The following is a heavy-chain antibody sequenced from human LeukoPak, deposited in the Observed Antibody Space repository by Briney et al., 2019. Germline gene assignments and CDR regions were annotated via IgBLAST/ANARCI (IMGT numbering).Heavy chain of an antibody. D-gene: IGHD3-3*01. V-gene: IGHV3-53*01. CDR2: IYSGGST. Sequence: GGSLRLSCAASGFTVSSNYMSWVRQAPGKGLEWVSVIYSGGSTYYADSVKGRFTISRDNSKNTLYLQMNSLRAEDTAVYYCARAIPHVELRFLEWLAYYFDYWGQGTLVTVSS. CDR3: ARAIPHVELRFLEWLAYYFDY. J-gene: IGHJ4*02. CDR1: GFTVSSNY.